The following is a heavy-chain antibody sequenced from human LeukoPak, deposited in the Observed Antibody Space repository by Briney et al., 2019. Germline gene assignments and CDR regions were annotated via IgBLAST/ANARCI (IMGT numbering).Heavy chain of an antibody. CDR3: AKGGFPVFWTGTSDALDI. V-gene: IGHV3-33*06. J-gene: IGHJ3*02. CDR1: GFTFSSYG. CDR2: IWYDGNNK. D-gene: IGHD3/OR15-3a*01. Sequence: GMSLRLSCAASGFTFSSYGMHWVRQAPGKGPEWVAVIWYDGNNKYYANSVKGRFIISRDNYKSTLYLQMNSLRAEDTALYYCAKGGFPVFWTGTSDALDIWGKGTMVTV.